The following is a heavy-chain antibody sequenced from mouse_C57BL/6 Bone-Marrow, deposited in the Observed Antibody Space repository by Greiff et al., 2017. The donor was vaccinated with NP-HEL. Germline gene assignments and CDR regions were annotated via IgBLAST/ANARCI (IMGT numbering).Heavy chain of an antibody. CDR1: GFTFSSYG. V-gene: IGHV5-6*01. CDR2: ISSGGSYT. CDR3: ARHRNWALAY. D-gene: IGHD4-1*01. J-gene: IGHJ3*01. Sequence: EVQLVESGGDLVKPGGSLKLSCAASGFTFSSYGMSWVRQTPDKRLEWVATISSGGSYTYYPDSVKGRFTISRDNAKNTLYLQMSSLKSEDTAMYYCARHRNWALAYWGQGTLVTVSA.